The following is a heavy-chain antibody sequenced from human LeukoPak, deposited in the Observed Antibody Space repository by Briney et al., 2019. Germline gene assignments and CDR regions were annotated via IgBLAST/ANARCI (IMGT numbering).Heavy chain of an antibody. D-gene: IGHD3-22*01. CDR2: ISSSSSYI. J-gene: IGHJ3*02. CDR1: GFTFSSYS. V-gene: IGHV3-21*01. CDR3: ASDITMIVVYDAFDI. Sequence: GGSLRLSCAASGFTFSSYSMNWVRQAPGKGLEWVSSISSSSSYIYYADSVKGRFTISRDNAKNSLYLQMNSLRAEDTAVYYCASDITMIVVYDAFDIWGQGTVVTVSS.